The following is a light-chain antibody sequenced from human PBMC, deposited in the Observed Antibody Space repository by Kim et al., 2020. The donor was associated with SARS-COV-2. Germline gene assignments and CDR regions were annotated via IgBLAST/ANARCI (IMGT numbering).Light chain of an antibody. V-gene: IGKV1-5*03. CDR2: EAS. Sequence: DIQMTQSPSTLSVSVGDRVTITCRSSQSIGTWLAWYQQKPGKAPRLLIYEASNLDSGVPSRLSGSGSGTEFTLTISSLQTDDFATYYCQQYNRSPGLTFGGGTKVDIK. CDR3: QQYNRSPGLT. CDR1: QSIGTW. J-gene: IGKJ4*01.